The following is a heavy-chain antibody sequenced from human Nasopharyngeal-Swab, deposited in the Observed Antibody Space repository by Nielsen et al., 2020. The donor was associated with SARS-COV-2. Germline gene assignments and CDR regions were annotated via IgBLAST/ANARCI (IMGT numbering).Heavy chain of an antibody. CDR1: GYSFTSYW. J-gene: IGHJ6*03. CDR3: ARQGAVAGYYYYYMDV. CDR2: IYPGDSDT. Sequence: GESLKISCKGSGYSFTSYWIGWVRQMPGKGLEWMGIIYPGDSDTRCSPSFQGQVTISADKSISTAYLQWSSLKASDTAMYYCARQGAVAGYYYYYMDVWGKGTTVTVSS. V-gene: IGHV5-51*01. D-gene: IGHD6-19*01.